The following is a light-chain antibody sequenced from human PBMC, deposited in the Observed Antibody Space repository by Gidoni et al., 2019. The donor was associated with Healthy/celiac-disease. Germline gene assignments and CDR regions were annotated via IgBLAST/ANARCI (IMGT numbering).Light chain of an antibody. CDR2: GAS. V-gene: IGKV3-20*01. Sequence: EIVLTQSPGTLSLSPGERANLSCRASQSVSSSYLAWYQQKPGQAPRLLIYGASSRATGIPDRFSVSGSGTDFTLTISRLEPEDFAVYYCQQYGSSPSGTFGQGTKVEIK. CDR3: QQYGSSPSGT. J-gene: IGKJ1*01. CDR1: QSVSSSY.